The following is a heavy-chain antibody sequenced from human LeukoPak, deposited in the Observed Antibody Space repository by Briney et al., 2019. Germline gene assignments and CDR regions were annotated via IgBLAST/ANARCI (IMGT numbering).Heavy chain of an antibody. CDR3: ARIRVVRGVISSEFDY. V-gene: IGHV2-70*11. CDR2: IDWDDDK. CDR1: GFSLSTSGMC. J-gene: IGHJ4*02. D-gene: IGHD3-10*01. Sequence: VSGPTLVDPTQTLTLTCTFSGFSLSTSGMCVSWIRQPPGKALEWLARIDWDDDKYYSTSLKTRLTISKDTSKNQVVLTMTNMDPVDTATYYCARIRVVRGVISSEFDYWGQGTLVTVSS.